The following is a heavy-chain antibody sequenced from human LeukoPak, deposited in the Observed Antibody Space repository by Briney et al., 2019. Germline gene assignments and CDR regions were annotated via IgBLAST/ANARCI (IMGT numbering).Heavy chain of an antibody. D-gene: IGHD3-22*01. CDR3: ARGGLGVYYYDSSGYDFDY. CDR2: ISSSSYI. J-gene: IGHJ4*02. Sequence: PGGSLRLSCAASGFTFSSYSMNWVRQAPGKGLEWVSSISSSSYIYYADSVKGRFTISRDNAKNSLYLQMNSLRAEDTAVYYCARGGLGVYYYDSSGYDFDYWGQGTLVSVSS. CDR1: GFTFSSYS. V-gene: IGHV3-21*01.